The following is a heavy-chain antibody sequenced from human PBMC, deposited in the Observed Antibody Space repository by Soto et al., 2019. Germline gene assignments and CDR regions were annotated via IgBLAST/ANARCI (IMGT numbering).Heavy chain of an antibody. J-gene: IGHJ6*01. CDR3: AREKIAAAGTNYYYYGMDV. Sequence: ASVKVSCNASRYTFTSSYMHWLRQTPGQGFEWMGIINPSGGSTSYGQKFQGRVTMTRDTSTSTVYMELSSLRSEDTAVYYCAREKIAAAGTNYYYYGMDVWGQGTTVTVS. D-gene: IGHD6-13*01. CDR1: RYTFTSSY. CDR2: INPSGGST. V-gene: IGHV1-46*01.